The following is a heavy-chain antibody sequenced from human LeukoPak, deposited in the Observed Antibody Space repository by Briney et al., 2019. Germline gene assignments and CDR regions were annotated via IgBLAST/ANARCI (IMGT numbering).Heavy chain of an antibody. CDR3: AREFGDYVDY. D-gene: IGHD3-10*01. J-gene: IGHJ4*02. Sequence: SETLSLTCTVSSGPISNYYWSWIRQPPGKGLEWIGYIYYSGSSKYTPSINSRVNISVDTSKNQFSLRLSSVTAADTAVYYCAREFGDYVDYWGQGTLVTVSS. CDR2: IYYSGSS. V-gene: IGHV4-59*01. CDR1: SGPISNYY.